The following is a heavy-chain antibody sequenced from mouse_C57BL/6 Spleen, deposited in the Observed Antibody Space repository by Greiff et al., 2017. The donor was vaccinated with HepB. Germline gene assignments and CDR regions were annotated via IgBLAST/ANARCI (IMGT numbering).Heavy chain of an antibody. V-gene: IGHV1-50*01. CDR3: ARMAQATDY. J-gene: IGHJ2*01. Sequence: QVHVKQSGAELVKPGASVKLSCKASGYTFTSYWMQWVKQRPGQGLEWIGEIDPSDSYTNYNQKFKGKATLTVDTSSSTAYMQLSSLTSEDSAVYYCARMAQATDYWGQGTTLTVSS. D-gene: IGHD3-2*02. CDR1: GYTFTSYW. CDR2: IDPSDSYT.